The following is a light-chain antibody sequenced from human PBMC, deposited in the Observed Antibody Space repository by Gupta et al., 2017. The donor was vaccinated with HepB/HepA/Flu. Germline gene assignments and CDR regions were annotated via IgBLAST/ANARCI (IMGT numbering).Light chain of an antibody. V-gene: IGKV3-20*01. CDR3: QKYSSSVLT. CDR2: GIS. Sequence: EIVLTQSPGTLSLSPGERATLSCRASQSVRYNYIAWYQQKPGQAPRLLIHGISSRAPGIPDRFSGSGSGTDYTLSINGLAPEDSAVYYGQKYSSSVLTFGGGSKVEIK. CDR1: QSVRYNY. J-gene: IGKJ4*01.